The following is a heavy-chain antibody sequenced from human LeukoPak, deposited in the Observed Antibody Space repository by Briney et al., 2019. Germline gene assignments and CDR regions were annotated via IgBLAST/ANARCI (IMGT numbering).Heavy chain of an antibody. CDR3: ARFSLRVGAIDY. V-gene: IGHV1-2*02. Sequence: ASVKVSCKASAYTFNDYYIHWVRQAPGQGLEWMGWISPNSGGTRYAQKFQGRVTMTRDTSISTAYMELSRLRSDDTAVYYCARFSLRVGAIDYWGQGTLVTVSS. CDR2: ISPNSGGT. CDR1: AYTFNDYY. D-gene: IGHD1-26*01. J-gene: IGHJ4*02.